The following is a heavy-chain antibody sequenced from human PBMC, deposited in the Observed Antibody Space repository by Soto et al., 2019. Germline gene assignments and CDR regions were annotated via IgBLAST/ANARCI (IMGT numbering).Heavy chain of an antibody. Sequence: QVQLVESGGGVVQPGRSLRLSCAASGFTFSSYAMHWVRQAPGKGLEWVAIISYDGSSKYYADSVKGRFTISRDNSKNTLYLQMNGLRAEDTAVYYCARGPLWGTAMVLWYFDLWGRGTLVTVSS. CDR2: ISYDGSSK. J-gene: IGHJ2*01. D-gene: IGHD5-18*01. CDR3: ARGPLWGTAMVLWYFDL. V-gene: IGHV3-30-3*01. CDR1: GFTFSSYA.